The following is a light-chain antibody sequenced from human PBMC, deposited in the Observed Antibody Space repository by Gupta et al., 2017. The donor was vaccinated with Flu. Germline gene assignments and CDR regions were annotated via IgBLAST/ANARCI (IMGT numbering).Light chain of an antibody. V-gene: IGKV2-30*01. CDR2: KGS. Sequence: PVTLGQPAYICCRSSLILVYSDGNNYLNWLQQRPDQSPRRILYKGSNADCGVTDRFSGSGARNDFTLKSSMGEDEDVGVYYRMQCKHPPTFGQGTKMDIK. CDR1: LILVYSDGNNY. CDR3: MQCKHPPT. J-gene: IGKJ2*01.